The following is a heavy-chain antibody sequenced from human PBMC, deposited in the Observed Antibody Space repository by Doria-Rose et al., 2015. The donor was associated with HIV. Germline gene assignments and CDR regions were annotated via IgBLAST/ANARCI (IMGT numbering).Heavy chain of an antibody. Sequence: ESGPVLVKPTETLTLTCTVSGVSLSSPGMGVSWIRQPPGKALEWLANMFSDDERSYKTSLKSRLHISRGTSKSQVVLTMTDMDPVDTATYYCARIKSSRWYHKYYFDFWGQGTLVIVSA. D-gene: IGHD6-13*01. CDR2: MFSDDER. V-gene: IGHV2-26*01. J-gene: IGHJ4*02. CDR3: ARIKSSRWYHKYYFDF. CDR1: GVSLSSPGMG.